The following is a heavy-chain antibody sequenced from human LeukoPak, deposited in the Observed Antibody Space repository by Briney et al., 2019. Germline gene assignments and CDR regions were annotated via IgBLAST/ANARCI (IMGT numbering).Heavy chain of an antibody. CDR1: GFIFSNYG. V-gene: IGHV3-30*02. D-gene: IGHD5-18*01. Sequence: GGSLRLSCAASGFIFSNYGMHWVRQAPGKGLEWVAVIQYNGTTKDYADSVKGRFTISRDNSKNTVSLQMNSMTAEDTALYYCAKDIRRGYKFGYDQFAYCGQGTLVTVSS. J-gene: IGHJ4*02. CDR2: IQYNGTTK. CDR3: AKDIRRGYKFGYDQFAY.